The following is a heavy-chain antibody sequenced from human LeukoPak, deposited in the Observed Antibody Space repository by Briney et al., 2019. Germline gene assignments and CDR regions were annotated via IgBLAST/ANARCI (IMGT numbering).Heavy chain of an antibody. Sequence: ASVKVSCKASGYTFTGYYMHWVRQAPGQGLEWMGWIIPIFGTANYAQKFQGRVTITADKSTSTAYMELSSLRSEDTAVYYCARHYSSSQDSCLGYWGQGTLVTVSS. V-gene: IGHV1-69*06. J-gene: IGHJ4*02. CDR3: ARHYSSSQDSCLGY. CDR1: GYTFTGYY. CDR2: IIPIFGTA. D-gene: IGHD6-6*01.